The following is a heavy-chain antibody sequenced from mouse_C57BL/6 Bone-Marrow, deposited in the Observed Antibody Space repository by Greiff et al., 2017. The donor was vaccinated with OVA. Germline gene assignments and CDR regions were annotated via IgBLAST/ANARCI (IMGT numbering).Heavy chain of an antibody. CDR1: GYTFTSYW. CDR3: ARPFITTVVDYAMDY. D-gene: IGHD1-1*01. V-gene: IGHV1-59*01. CDR2: IDPSDSYT. Sequence: VKLQESGAELVRPGTSVKLSCKASGYTFTSYWMHWVKQRPGQGLEWIGVIDPSDSYTNYNQKFKGKATLTVDTSSSTAYMQLSSLTSEDSAVYYCARPFITTVVDYAMDYWGQGTSVTVSS. J-gene: IGHJ4*01.